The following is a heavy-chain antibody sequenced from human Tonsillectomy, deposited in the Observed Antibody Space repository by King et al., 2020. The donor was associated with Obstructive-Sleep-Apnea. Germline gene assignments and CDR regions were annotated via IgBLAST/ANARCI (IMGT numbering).Heavy chain of an antibody. Sequence: VQLVESGGGVVQPGGSLRLSCAASGFTFSSYGMHWVRQAPGKGLEWVAFIRYDGSNKYYADSVKGRFTISRDNSKNTLYLQMNSLRAEDTAVYYCAKDGRALRSYFDYWGQGTLVTVSS. CDR3: AKDGRALRSYFDY. V-gene: IGHV3-30*02. J-gene: IGHJ4*02. D-gene: IGHD3/OR15-3a*01. CDR1: GFTFSSYG. CDR2: IRYDGSNK.